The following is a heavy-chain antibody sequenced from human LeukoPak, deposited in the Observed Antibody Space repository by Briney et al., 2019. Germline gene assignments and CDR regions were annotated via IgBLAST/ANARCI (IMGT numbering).Heavy chain of an antibody. V-gene: IGHV4-39*01. CDR2: ICYTGTA. D-gene: IGHD4-17*01. CDR3: ARLGHYPNSRTRPNWFDP. J-gene: IGHJ5*02. CDR1: GGSIRDTSYY. Sequence: SETLSLTCTVSGGSIRDTSYYWVWIRQPPGKELEWIGIICYTGTAYYNPSLKSRVTISVDTSRDQFSLRLSSVTAADTAVYYCARLGHYPNSRTRPNWFDPWGQGTLVSVSS.